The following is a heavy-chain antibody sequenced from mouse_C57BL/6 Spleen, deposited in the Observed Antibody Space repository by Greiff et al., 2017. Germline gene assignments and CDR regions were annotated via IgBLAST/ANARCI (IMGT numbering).Heavy chain of an antibody. D-gene: IGHD1-1*01. J-gene: IGHJ3*01. CDR2: IDPETGGT. CDR3: TRSPGGSSSWFAY. Sequence: VQLQQSGAELVRPGASVTLSCKASGYTFTDYEMHWVKQTPVHGLEWIGAIDPETGGTAYNQKFKGKAILTADKSSSTAYMELRSLTSEDSAVYYCTRSPGGSSSWFAYWGQGTLVTVSA. CDR1: GYTFTDYE. V-gene: IGHV1-15*01.